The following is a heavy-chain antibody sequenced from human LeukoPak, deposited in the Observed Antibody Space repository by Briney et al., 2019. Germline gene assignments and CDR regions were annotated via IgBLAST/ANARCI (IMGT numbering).Heavy chain of an antibody. D-gene: IGHD3-9*01. CDR1: GFSFSSYW. J-gene: IGHJ4*02. CDR3: AKDYGYYHILTGYHDY. V-gene: IGHV3-74*01. CDR2: IRFDGAIT. Sequence: GGSLRLSCAASGFSFSSYWMYWVRQAPGKGLVWVARIRFDGAITRYADSVKGRFTISRDNSKNTLYLQMNSLRAEDTAVYYCAKDYGYYHILTGYHDYWGQGALVTVSS.